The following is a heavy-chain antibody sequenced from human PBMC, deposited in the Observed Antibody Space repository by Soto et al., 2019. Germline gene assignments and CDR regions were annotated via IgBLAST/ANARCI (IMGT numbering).Heavy chain of an antibody. J-gene: IGHJ5*02. CDR3: ARVATGSYDWIDP. CDR1: GFTFSSYS. D-gene: IGHD1-26*01. Sequence: GGSLRLSCAASGFTFSSYSMNWVRQAPGKGLEWVSSISSSSSYIYYADSVKGRFTISRDNAKNSLYLQMNSLRAEDTAVYYCARVATGSYDWIDPWGQGTLVTVSS. CDR2: ISSSSSYI. V-gene: IGHV3-21*01.